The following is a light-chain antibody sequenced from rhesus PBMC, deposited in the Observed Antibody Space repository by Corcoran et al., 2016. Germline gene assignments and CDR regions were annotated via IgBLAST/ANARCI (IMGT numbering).Light chain of an antibody. CDR3: QQHYRTPPT. V-gene: IGKV1-18*01. Sequence: DIQMTQSPSSLSASVGDRVTITCQVSQGISNWLAWYQQKPGKAPKLLIYAAASLQSGVPSRFSGSGSGTEFTLTISSLQPEDFASYDCQQHYRTPPTFGQGTKVEIK. CDR2: AAA. J-gene: IGKJ1*01. CDR1: QGISNW.